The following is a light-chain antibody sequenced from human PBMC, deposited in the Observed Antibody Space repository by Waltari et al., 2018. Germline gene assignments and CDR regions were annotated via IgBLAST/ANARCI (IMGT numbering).Light chain of an antibody. CDR1: SSDVGRVHL. V-gene: IGLV2-23*02. CDR3: CSYAGSHVV. J-gene: IGLJ2*01. Sequence: QSALTQPASVSGSPGLPITISCTGTSSDVGRVHLFSWYQHHPGKAPTLLLYSVTKRPSGVSDRFSGSKSGNTASLTISGLQTEDEADYYCCSYAGSHVVFGGGTKLTVL. CDR2: SVT.